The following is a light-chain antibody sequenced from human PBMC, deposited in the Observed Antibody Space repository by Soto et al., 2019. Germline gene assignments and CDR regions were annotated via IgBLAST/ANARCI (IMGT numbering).Light chain of an antibody. CDR1: QGVTTN. Sequence: EIVITQSPATLSVSPGERATLSCRAGQGVTTNFAWYQQKSGQSPRLLIYDVSIRATGVPARFSGTGSETDFTLTISGLQSEDSAVYFCQQYNNWPFSFGQAARLQI. V-gene: IGKV3-15*01. CDR3: QQYNNWPFS. CDR2: DVS. J-gene: IGKJ5*01.